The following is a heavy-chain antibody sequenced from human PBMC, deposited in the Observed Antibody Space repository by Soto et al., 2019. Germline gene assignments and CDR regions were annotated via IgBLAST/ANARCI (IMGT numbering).Heavy chain of an antibody. CDR2: ISYDGSNK. D-gene: IGHD3-22*01. CDR1: GFTFSSYA. J-gene: IGHJ4*02. V-gene: IGHV3-30-3*01. CDR3: ARDQLPDYDSSGPYRSEVGY. Sequence: QVQLVESGGGVVQPGRSLRLSCAASGFTFSSYAMHWVRQAPGKGLEWVAVISYDGSNKYYADSVKGRFTISRDNSKNTLYLQMNSLRAEDTAVYYCARDQLPDYDSSGPYRSEVGYWGQGTLVTVSS.